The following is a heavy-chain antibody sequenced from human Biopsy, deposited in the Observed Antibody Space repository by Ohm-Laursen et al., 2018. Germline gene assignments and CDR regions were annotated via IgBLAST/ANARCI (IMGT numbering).Heavy chain of an antibody. CDR2: IFPRDSDT. CDR3: ARLRYESVWGSYRSSAFDI. J-gene: IGHJ3*02. Sequence: GESLRISCKGSGYSFDTYWIAWVRQMPGKGLEWIGIIFPRDSDTAYSPSFQGQVTTSVDKSISTAYLQWSSLKASDTAMYFCARLRYESVWGSYRSSAFDIWGQGTMITVSS. CDR1: GYSFDTYW. D-gene: IGHD3-16*01. V-gene: IGHV5-51*01.